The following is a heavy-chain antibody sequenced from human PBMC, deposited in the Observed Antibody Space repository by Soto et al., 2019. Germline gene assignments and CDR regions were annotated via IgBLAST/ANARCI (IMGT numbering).Heavy chain of an antibody. D-gene: IGHD3-10*01. CDR1: GFTFSNAW. CDR2: IKSKTDGGTT. Sequence: GGSLRLSCAASGFTFSNAWMSWVRQAPGKGLEWVGRIKSKTDGGTTDYAAPVKGRFTISRDDSKNTLYLQMNSLKTEDTAVYYCTTDSELLWFGELDYYYGMDVWGQWTTVTVSS. CDR3: TTDSELLWFGELDYYYGMDV. J-gene: IGHJ6*02. V-gene: IGHV3-15*01.